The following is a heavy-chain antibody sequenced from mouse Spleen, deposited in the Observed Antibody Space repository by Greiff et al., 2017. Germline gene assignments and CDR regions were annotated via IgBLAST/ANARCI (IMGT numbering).Heavy chain of an antibody. J-gene: IGHJ2*01. Sequence: EVKLVESGGGLVKLGGSLKLSCAASGFTFSSYAMSWVRQTPEKRLEWVATISSGGGNTYYPDSVKGRFTISRDNAKNTLYLQMSSLKSEDTAMYYCARQGTTVVYFDYWGQGTTLTVSS. D-gene: IGHD1-1*01. CDR1: GFTFSSYA. V-gene: IGHV5-9*04. CDR2: ISSGGGNT. CDR3: ARQGTTVVYFDY.